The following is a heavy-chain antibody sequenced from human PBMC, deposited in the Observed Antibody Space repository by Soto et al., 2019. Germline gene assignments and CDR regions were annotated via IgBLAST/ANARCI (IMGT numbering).Heavy chain of an antibody. J-gene: IGHJ3*02. V-gene: IGHV1-18*01. CDR1: GYTFTSYG. CDR3: ARVGGGWNPAPSTDAFDI. CDR2: ISAYNGNT. D-gene: IGHD3-16*01. Sequence: ASVKVSCKASGYTFTSYGISWVRQAPGQGLEWMGWISAYNGNTNYAQKLQGRVTMTTDTSTSTAYMELRSLRSDDTAVYYCARVGGGWNPAPSTDAFDIWGQGTMVTVSS.